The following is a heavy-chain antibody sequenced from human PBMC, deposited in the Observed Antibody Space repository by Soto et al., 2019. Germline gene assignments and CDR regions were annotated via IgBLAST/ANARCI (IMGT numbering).Heavy chain of an antibody. CDR1: GGSVSSGSSY. J-gene: IGHJ6*02. V-gene: IGHV4-61*01. Sequence: QVQLQESGPGLVKPSETLSLTCTVSGGSVSSGSSYWSWIRQPPGKGLEWIGYIYYRGSTNYNPSLKSRVTISVDTSKNQFSLKLSSVTAADTDVYYCARGIEGWYQGRYYYGMDVWGQGTTVTVSS. D-gene: IGHD6-19*01. CDR3: ARGIEGWYQGRYYYGMDV. CDR2: IYYRGST.